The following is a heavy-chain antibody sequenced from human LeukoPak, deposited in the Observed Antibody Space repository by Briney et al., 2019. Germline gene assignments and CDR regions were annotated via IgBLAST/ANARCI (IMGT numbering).Heavy chain of an antibody. CDR1: GFTFSSYG. CDR3: AKDYYGSGSYPYYSDY. J-gene: IGHJ4*02. V-gene: IGHV3-30*18. D-gene: IGHD3-10*01. CDR2: ISYDGSNK. Sequence: GRSLRLSCAASGFTFSSYGMHWVRQAPGKGLEWVAVISYDGSNKYYADSVKGRLTISRDNSKNTLYLQMNGLRAEDTAVYYCAKDYYGSGSYPYYSDYWGQGTLVTVSS.